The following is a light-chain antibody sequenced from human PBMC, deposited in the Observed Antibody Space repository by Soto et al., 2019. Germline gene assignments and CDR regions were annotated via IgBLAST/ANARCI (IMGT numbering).Light chain of an antibody. Sequence: IQMTQSPSTLSASIGDTVTLTCRARQSINRWLAWYQQKPGEAPKLLIYDASSLESGVPSRFSGTGSGTELTLIISRLQPDGFATYYWQQYGSYGTFGQGTKVEIK. CDR3: QQYGSYGT. V-gene: IGKV1-5*01. CDR2: DAS. CDR1: QSINRW. J-gene: IGKJ1*01.